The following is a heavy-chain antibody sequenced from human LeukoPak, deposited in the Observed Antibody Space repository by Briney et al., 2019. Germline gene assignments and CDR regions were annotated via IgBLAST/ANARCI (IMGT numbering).Heavy chain of an antibody. CDR2: IYYSGST. J-gene: IGHJ3*02. D-gene: IGHD1-26*01. CDR3: ARVPRGDVVGGTKLAFDI. V-gene: IGHV4-59*08. Sequence: SETLSLTCTVSGGSISSYYWSWIRQPPGKGLEWIGYIYYSGSTNYNPSLKGRVTISVDTSKNQFSLKLSSVIAADTAVYYCARVPRGDVVGGTKLAFDIWGQGTVVTVSS. CDR1: GGSISSYY.